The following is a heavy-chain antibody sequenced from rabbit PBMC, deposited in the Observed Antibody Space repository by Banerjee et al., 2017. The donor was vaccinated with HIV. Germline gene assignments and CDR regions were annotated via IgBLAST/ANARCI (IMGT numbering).Heavy chain of an antibody. CDR3: VRDTWHFKL. Sequence: QEQLVESGGGLVKPGASLTLTCTASGFSFSSGYDMCWVRQAPGKGLEWIGCINTITGKTLYATWAKGRFTISSHNAQNTLYLQLNSLTAADTATYFCVRDTWHFKLWGPGTLVTVS. CDR1: GFSFSSGYD. J-gene: IGHJ4*01. V-gene: IGHV1S45*01. D-gene: IGHD3-1*01. CDR2: INTITGKT.